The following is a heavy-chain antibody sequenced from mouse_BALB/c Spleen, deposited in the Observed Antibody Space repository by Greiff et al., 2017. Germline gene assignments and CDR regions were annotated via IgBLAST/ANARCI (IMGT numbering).Heavy chain of an antibody. J-gene: IGHJ1*01. D-gene: IGHD2-1*01. Sequence: EVKLVESGGGLVQPGGSMKLSCVASGFTFSSYWMSWVRQSPEKGLEWVAEIRLKSDNYATHYAESVKGKFTISRDDSKSRLYLQMNSLRAEDTGIYYCTVYGNYGWYFDVWGAGTTVTVSS. CDR1: GFTFSSYW. V-gene: IGHV6-3*01. CDR2: IRLKSDNYAT. CDR3: TVYGNYGWYFDV.